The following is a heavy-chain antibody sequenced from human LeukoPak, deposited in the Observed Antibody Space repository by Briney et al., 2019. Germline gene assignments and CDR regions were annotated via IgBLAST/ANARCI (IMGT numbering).Heavy chain of an antibody. CDR1: GDSISSSSYY. D-gene: IGHD1-1*01. Sequence: SETLSLTCTVSGDSISSSSYYWGWIRQPPGKGLEWIGSIYYSGSTYHNPSLRSRVTISVDTSKNQFSLKLSSVTAADTAVYYCARQNWNGGNFWGQGTLVTVSS. V-gene: IGHV4-39*01. CDR3: ARQNWNGGNF. J-gene: IGHJ4*02. CDR2: IYYSGST.